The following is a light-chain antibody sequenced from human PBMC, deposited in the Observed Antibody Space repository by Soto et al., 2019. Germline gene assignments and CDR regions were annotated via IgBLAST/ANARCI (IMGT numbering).Light chain of an antibody. J-gene: IGKJ2*01. Sequence: DIQMTQSPSSLSASVGDRVTITCRASQSISSYLNWYQQKPGKDPKLLIYAASSLQSGVPSRFSGSGSGTDCTLTISSLQPEDFATYYCQQSYSTPPMYTFGQGTKLEIK. CDR1: QSISSY. CDR3: QQSYSTPPMYT. V-gene: IGKV1-39*01. CDR2: AAS.